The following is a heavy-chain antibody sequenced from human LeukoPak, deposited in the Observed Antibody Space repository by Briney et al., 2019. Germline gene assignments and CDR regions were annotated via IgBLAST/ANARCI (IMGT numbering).Heavy chain of an antibody. Sequence: SETLSLTCTVSGGSISSSSYYWGWIRQPPGKGLEWIGSIYYSGSTYYNPSLKSRVTISVDTSKNQFSLKLSSVTAADTAVYYCARGHTILDYWGQGTLVTVSS. V-gene: IGHV4-39*01. CDR1: GGSISSSSYY. CDR3: ARGHTILDY. CDR2: IYYSGST. J-gene: IGHJ4*02. D-gene: IGHD3-10*01.